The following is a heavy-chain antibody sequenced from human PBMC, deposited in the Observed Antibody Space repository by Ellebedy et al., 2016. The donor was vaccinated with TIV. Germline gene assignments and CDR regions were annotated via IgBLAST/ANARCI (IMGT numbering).Heavy chain of an antibody. CDR3: ARTHTAMLEYNYGMDV. V-gene: IGHV4-39*01. CDR2: IYYTGST. J-gene: IGHJ6*02. CDR1: GGSISSGDYY. D-gene: IGHD5-18*01. Sequence: MPSETLSLTCTVSGGSISSGDYYRSWIRQPPGKGLEWIGSIYYTGSTYYKPPLKSRVSISVDTSKNQFSLKLSSVTAADTAVYYCARTHTAMLEYNYGMDVWGQGTTVTVSS.